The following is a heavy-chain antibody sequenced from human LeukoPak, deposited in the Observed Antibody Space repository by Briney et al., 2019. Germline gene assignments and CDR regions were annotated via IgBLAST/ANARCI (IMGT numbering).Heavy chain of an antibody. CDR1: GYTFTSYG. CDR2: ISAYNGNT. V-gene: IGHV1-18*01. D-gene: IGHD3-10*01. Sequence: ASVKVSCRASGYTFTSYGISWVRQAPGQGLEWMGWISAYNGNTNYAQKLQGRVTMTTDTSTSTACMELRSLRSDDTAVYYCARDSSMVRGVIPSRYFDLWGRGTLVTVSS. J-gene: IGHJ2*01. CDR3: ARDSSMVRGVIPSRYFDL.